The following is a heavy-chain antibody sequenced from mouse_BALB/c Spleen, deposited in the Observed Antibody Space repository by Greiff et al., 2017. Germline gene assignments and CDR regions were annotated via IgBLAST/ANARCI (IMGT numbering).Heavy chain of an antibody. D-gene: IGHD2-1*01. CDR1: GYSFTGYY. Sequence: EVKLMESGPELVKPGASVKISCKASGYSFTGYYMHWVKQSHVKSLEWIGRINPYNGATSYNQNFKDKASLTVDKSSSTAYMELHSLTSEDSAVYYCARHYYGLDYWGQGTTLTVSS. CDR2: INPYNGAT. V-gene: IGHV1-31*01. CDR3: ARHYYGLDY. J-gene: IGHJ2*01.